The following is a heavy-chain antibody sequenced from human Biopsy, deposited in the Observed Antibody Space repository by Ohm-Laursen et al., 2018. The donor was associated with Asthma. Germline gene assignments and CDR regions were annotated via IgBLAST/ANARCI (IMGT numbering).Heavy chain of an antibody. CDR3: ARGDSSNWSHYYFDY. Sequence: SLRLSCSASGFAVSRDYMFWVRQAPGKGLEWVSVIYSGGTSHTADSVRGRSTISRDYSKNTLYLQMHSLRAEDTAVYYCARGDSSNWSHYYFDYWGQGTPVTVSS. CDR2: IYSGGTS. J-gene: IGHJ4*02. D-gene: IGHD3-22*01. V-gene: IGHV3-53*01. CDR1: GFAVSRDY.